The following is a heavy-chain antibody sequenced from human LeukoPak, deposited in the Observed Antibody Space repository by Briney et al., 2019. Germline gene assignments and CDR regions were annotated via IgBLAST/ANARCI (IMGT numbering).Heavy chain of an antibody. J-gene: IGHJ4*02. CDR2: IYSGGTT. Sequence: SEPLSLTCTVSGGSIRPYYWSWIRQSPGKGLEFIGYIYSGGTTNYHPSLRSRVTISLDMSRNQFSLKLSSVTTADTAVYYCARAPYYDSSGFDSWGQGTQVTASS. CDR1: GGSIRPYY. D-gene: IGHD3-16*01. CDR3: ARAPYYDSSGFDS. V-gene: IGHV4-59*12.